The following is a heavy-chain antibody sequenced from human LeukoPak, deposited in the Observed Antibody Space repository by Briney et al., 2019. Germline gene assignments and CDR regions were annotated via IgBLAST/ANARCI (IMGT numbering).Heavy chain of an antibody. J-gene: IGHJ5*02. V-gene: IGHV4-61*02. CDR1: GGSISSGSYY. D-gene: IGHD2-15*01. CDR2: IYTSGST. CDR3: ARDQYCSGGSCYYWFDP. Sequence: PSQTLSLTCTVYGGSISSGSYYWSWIRQPAGKRLEWIGRIYTSGSTNYNPSPKSRVTISVDTSKNQFSLKLSSVTAADTAVYYCARDQYCSGGSCYYWFDPWGQGTLVTVSS.